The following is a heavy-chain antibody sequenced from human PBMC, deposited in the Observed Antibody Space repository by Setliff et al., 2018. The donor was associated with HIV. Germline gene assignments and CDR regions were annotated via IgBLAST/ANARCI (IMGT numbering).Heavy chain of an antibody. J-gene: IGHJ4*02. Sequence: ASVKVSCKASGYTFSSYGISWVRQAPGQGLEWVGWVSGYNGDTNYAQNPRGRVTVTTDTSTTTAYMELRSLTSDDTAMYYCARDPPGNPWFFDYWGPGTLVTVSS. V-gene: IGHV1-18*01. CDR1: GYTFSSYG. CDR3: ARDPPGNPWFFDY. D-gene: IGHD3-22*01. CDR2: VSGYNGDT.